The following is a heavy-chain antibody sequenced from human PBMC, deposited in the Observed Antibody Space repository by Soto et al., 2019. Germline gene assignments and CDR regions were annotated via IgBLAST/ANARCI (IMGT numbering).Heavy chain of an antibody. V-gene: IGHV4-31*03. CDR1: GGSISSGGYY. CDR2: IYYSGST. J-gene: IGHJ4*02. Sequence: QVQLQESGPGLVKPSQTLSLTCTVSGGSISSGGYYWSWIRQHPGKGLEWIGYIYYSGSTYYNPSLKRRVTISVKTSKNQLPLKLSLVAAGGKAVYYWARGVGGYFDHWGQGTLITVSS. D-gene: IGHD3-16*01. CDR3: ARGVGGYFDH.